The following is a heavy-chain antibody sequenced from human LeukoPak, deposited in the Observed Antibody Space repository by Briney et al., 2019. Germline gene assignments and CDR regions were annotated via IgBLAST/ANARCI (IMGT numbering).Heavy chain of an antibody. J-gene: IGHJ4*02. D-gene: IGHD3-3*01. CDR1: GFTFSSYA. Sequence: GGSLRLSCAASGFTFSSYAMSWVRQAPGKGLEWVSAISGSGGSTYYADSVKGRFTISRDNSKNMLYLQMNSLRAEDTAVYYCAKEEPNLVLRFLEWPGNFDYWGQGTLVTISS. CDR2: ISGSGGST. CDR3: AKEEPNLVLRFLEWPGNFDY. V-gene: IGHV3-23*01.